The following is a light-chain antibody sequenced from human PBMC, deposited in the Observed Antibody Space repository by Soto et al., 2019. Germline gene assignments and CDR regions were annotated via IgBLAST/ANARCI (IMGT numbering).Light chain of an antibody. V-gene: IGKV1-27*01. Sequence: DIQMTQSPSSLSASVGDRVTITCRASQGISNYLAWYQQKPGKVPKLLIYAASTLQSGVPSRFSGSGSGTDFTLTIRSLQPKDVAPYYCQKYNSAPYTCGQGTKLDI. CDR3: QKYNSAPYT. CDR2: AAS. J-gene: IGKJ2*01. CDR1: QGISNY.